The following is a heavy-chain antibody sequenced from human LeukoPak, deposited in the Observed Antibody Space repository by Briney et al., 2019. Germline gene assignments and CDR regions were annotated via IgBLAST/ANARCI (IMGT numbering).Heavy chain of an antibody. V-gene: IGHV3-7*04. Sequence: PGGSLRLSCAASGFTFSIYWMSCVRQAPGKGLEWVANINQDGGEEYYVDSLKGRFTISRDNAKNSLYLQMNSLRADDTAVYYCARYCSIGSCFDYWGQGALVTVSS. CDR2: INQDGGEE. J-gene: IGHJ4*02. CDR3: ARYCSIGSCFDY. CDR1: GFTFSIYW. D-gene: IGHD2-15*01.